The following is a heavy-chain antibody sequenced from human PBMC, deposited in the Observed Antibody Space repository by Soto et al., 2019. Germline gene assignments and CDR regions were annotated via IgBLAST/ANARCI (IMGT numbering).Heavy chain of an antibody. CDR2: IKRKTDGVTT. J-gene: IGHJ4*02. CDR1: GFNFSSYT. Sequence: PWGSLLLSGVASGFNFSSYTMNWVRQAPGKGLEWVGRIKRKTDGVTTDSAAPVKGRFTISRDDSKNTLYLQTNSLKTEDTAVYYCTSFHIVDYWGQGTLVAVTS. V-gene: IGHV3-15*01. D-gene: IGHD5-12*01. CDR3: TSFHIVDY.